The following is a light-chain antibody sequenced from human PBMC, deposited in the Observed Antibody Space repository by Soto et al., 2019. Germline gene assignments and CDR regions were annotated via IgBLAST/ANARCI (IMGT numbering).Light chain of an antibody. Sequence: QSVLAQPASVSGSLGQSITISCTGSFSDIAVFNYVSWYQQYPGRAPKLLIYQVTSRASGVSHRFSGSKSGNTASLTISGLQPEDEAEYYCNSYSSTNFYVFGTGTKVTVL. CDR3: NSYSSTNFYV. CDR2: QVT. CDR1: FSDIAVFNY. J-gene: IGLJ1*01. V-gene: IGLV2-14*01.